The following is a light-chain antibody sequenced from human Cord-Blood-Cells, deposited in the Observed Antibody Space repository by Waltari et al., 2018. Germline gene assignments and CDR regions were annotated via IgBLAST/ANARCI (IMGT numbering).Light chain of an antibody. V-gene: IGLV2-14*01. CDR3: SSYTSSSTYV. CDR2: DVS. Sequence: QSALTQPASVSGSPGQSLTISCTGTSRAVGGYNYVSWYQQHPGKAPKLMIYDVSNRPSGVSNRFSGSKSGNTASLTISGLQAEDEADYYCSSYTSSSTYVFGTGTKVTVL. CDR1: SRAVGGYNY. J-gene: IGLJ1*01.